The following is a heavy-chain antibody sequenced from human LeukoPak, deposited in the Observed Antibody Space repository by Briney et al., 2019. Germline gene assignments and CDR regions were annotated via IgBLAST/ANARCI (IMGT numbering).Heavy chain of an antibody. J-gene: IGHJ4*02. CDR2: INPSGGST. D-gene: IGHD4-11*01. CDR3: AREEWGNYYY. Sequence: ASVKVSCKASGYTFTSYYMHWVRQAPGQGLEWMGIINPSGGSTSYAQKSQGRVTMTRDTSTSTVYMELSSLRSGDTAVYYCAREEWGNYYYWGQGTLVTVSS. V-gene: IGHV1-46*01. CDR1: GYTFTSYY.